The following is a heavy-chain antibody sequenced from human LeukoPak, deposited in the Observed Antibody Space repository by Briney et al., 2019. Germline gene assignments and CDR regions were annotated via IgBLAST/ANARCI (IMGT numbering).Heavy chain of an antibody. CDR2: INHSGSS. Sequence: PSETLSLTCAVYGGTFSCYYWSWIRQPPGKGLEWIGEINHSGSSNYNPSLKSRLTISVDTSKYQFSLNLSSVTAADMALYYCASRVNTAMVTTPFDYWGQGTLVSVSS. CDR1: GGTFSCYY. D-gene: IGHD5-18*01. V-gene: IGHV4-34*01. J-gene: IGHJ4*02. CDR3: ASRVNTAMVTTPFDY.